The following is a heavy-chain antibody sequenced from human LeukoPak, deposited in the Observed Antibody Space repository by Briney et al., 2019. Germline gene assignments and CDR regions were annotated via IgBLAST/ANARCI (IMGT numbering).Heavy chain of an antibody. Sequence: PSETLTLTCTVFGASISTHYWSWTRQSPGKGLEWIGYISYRGSTDYNPSLRSRVPLSVDTSTNHISLRLMSVTAADTAVYYCTRDGGVAVTPLDFDFWGQGTLVTVSS. D-gene: IGHD6-19*01. V-gene: IGHV4-59*11. CDR3: TRDGGVAVTPLDFDF. J-gene: IGHJ4*02. CDR1: GASISTHY. CDR2: ISYRGST.